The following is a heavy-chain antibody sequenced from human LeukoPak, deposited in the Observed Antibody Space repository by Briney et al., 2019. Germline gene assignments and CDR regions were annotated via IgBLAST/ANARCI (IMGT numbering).Heavy chain of an antibody. CDR3: AKSGGYGLIDY. CDR1: GASISGSGYY. J-gene: IGHJ4*02. D-gene: IGHD1-26*01. CDR2: IYDSGST. V-gene: IGHV4-39*01. Sequence: SSETLSLTCTVSGASISGSGYYWGWIRQPPGKGLEWIGNIYDSGSTYYNASLQSRVTISIDTSKNQFSLRLSSVTAADTAMYYCAKSGGYGLIDYWGQGTLVTVSS.